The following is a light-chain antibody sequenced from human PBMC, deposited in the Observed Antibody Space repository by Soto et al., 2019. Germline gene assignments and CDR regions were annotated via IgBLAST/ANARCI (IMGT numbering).Light chain of an antibody. CDR3: KSYNSSLSGYVV. CDR1: SSNIGAGYD. V-gene: IGLV1-40*01. CDR2: GHS. J-gene: IGLJ2*01. Sequence: QSVLTQPPSVSGAPGQRVTISCTGSSSNIGAGYDVHWYQQLPGTAPKLLIYGHSNRPSGVPDRFSGSKSGTSASLAITGLQAEDEDDYYCKSYNSSLSGYVVFGGGTKLTVL.